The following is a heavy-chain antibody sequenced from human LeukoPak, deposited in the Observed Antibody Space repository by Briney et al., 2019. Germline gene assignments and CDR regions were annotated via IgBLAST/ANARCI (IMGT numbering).Heavy chain of an antibody. CDR2: ISSSSRSV. D-gene: IGHD5-24*01. Sequence: PGGSLRLSCAGSGFTLNDYYVNWLRQAPGKGLEWIAYISSSSRSVNYADSVKGRFTLSRDYAKNSVNLDMTSLRGEDTAIYYCARVHNTIYWGRGVLVTVSS. J-gene: IGHJ4*02. V-gene: IGHV3-11*04. CDR3: ARVHNTIY. CDR1: GFTLNDYY.